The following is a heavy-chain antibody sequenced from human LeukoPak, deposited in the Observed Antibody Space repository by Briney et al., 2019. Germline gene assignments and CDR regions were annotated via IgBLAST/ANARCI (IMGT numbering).Heavy chain of an antibody. CDR3: ATEAPRSYYFDY. V-gene: IGHV1-46*01. Sequence: ASVKVSCKASGHTFTNYHIHWVRQAPGQGVEWMGAVYATGGVAINTQTFPVRVTMTRDTSTGTVYMELSGLRFEDTAIYYCATEAPRSYYFDYWGQGIQVTVSS. J-gene: IGHJ4*02. CDR2: VYATGGVA. CDR1: GHTFTNYH.